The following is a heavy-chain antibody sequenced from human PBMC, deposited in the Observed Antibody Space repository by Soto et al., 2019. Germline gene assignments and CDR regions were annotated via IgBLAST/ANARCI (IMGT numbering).Heavy chain of an antibody. J-gene: IGHJ5*02. CDR1: GFTFSDYY. Sequence: QVQLVESGGGLVKPGGSLRLSCAASGFTFSDYYMSWIRLAPGKGLEWVSYISSSGSNIYYADSVKGRFTISGDNAKNSLYLQMNSLRAEDTAVYYCARDGLLLYGSGSYDWFDPWGQGTLVTVSS. D-gene: IGHD3-10*01. CDR3: ARDGLLLYGSGSYDWFDP. CDR2: ISSSGSNI. V-gene: IGHV3-11*01.